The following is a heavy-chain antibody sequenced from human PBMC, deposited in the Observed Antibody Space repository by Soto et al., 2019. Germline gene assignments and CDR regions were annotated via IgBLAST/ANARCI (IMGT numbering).Heavy chain of an antibody. J-gene: IGHJ5*02. CDR2: MNPNSGNT. V-gene: IGHV1-8*01. D-gene: IGHD5-18*01. CDR3: AGVRRIQLSFLWFAP. Sequence: ASVKVSCAESGDTNTSYDRNWVRQEKRKGLEWMGWMNPNSGNTGYAQKFQGRVTMTRNTSISTAYMELSSLRSEDTAVYYCAGVRRIQLSFLWFAPWGQGTLVTVSS. CDR1: GDTNTSYD.